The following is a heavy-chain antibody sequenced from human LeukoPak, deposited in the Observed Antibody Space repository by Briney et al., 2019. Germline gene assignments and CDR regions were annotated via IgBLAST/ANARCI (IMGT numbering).Heavy chain of an antibody. CDR2: ISGSGGST. Sequence: GGSLRLSCAASGFTFSSYAMSWVRQAPGKGLGWVSAISGSGGSTYYADSVKGRFTISRDNPKNTLFLQMNSLRAEDTAVYYCAKVEDYCDTGATIRRYFDSWGQGTLVPVSS. J-gene: IGHJ4*02. CDR3: AKVEDYCDTGATIRRYFDS. CDR1: GFTFSSYA. V-gene: IGHV3-23*01. D-gene: IGHD3-22*01.